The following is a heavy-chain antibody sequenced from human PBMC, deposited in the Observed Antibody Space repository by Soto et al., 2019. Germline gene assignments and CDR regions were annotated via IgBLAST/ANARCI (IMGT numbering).Heavy chain of an antibody. CDR2: IWYDGSNK. J-gene: IGHJ4*02. CDR1: GFTFSSYG. D-gene: IGHD3-22*01. CDR3: ARDVDHYYVSSAVDY. V-gene: IGHV3-33*01. Sequence: QVQLVESGGGVVQPGRSLRLSCAASGFTFSSYGMHWVRQAPGKGLEWVAVIWYDGSNKYYADSVKGRFTISRDNSKNTRYLQMNSLRAEDTAVYYCARDVDHYYVSSAVDYWGQGTLVIVSS.